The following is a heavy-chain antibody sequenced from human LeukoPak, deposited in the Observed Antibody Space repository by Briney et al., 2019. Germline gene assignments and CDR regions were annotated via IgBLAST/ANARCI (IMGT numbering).Heavy chain of an antibody. V-gene: IGHV4-39*07. CDR1: GGSIRSPSHY. D-gene: IGHD5-18*01. CDR2: IYYSGTT. J-gene: IGHJ4*02. Sequence: PSETLSLTCSVSGGSIRSPSHYWGWIRQPPGKGLEWIGSIYYSGTTYYNPSIESRVTVSVDTSKNQFSLKLSSVTAADSAVHYCARYSYGLVHWGQGTLVTVSS. CDR3: ARYSYGLVH.